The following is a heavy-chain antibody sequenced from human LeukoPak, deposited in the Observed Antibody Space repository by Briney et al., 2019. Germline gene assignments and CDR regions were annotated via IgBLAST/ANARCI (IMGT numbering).Heavy chain of an antibody. Sequence: GGSLRLSCTASGFTFSTYWMSWVRQAPGKGLEWVANIKQDGSEKYYVDSVKGRFTISRDNSNNTLYLQMNSLRAEDTTLYYCAKAKITLIVVANPNSGALDIWGQGTMVTVSS. CDR1: GFTFSTYW. J-gene: IGHJ3*02. D-gene: IGHD3-22*01. CDR2: IKQDGSEK. V-gene: IGHV3-7*03. CDR3: AKAKITLIVVANPNSGALDI.